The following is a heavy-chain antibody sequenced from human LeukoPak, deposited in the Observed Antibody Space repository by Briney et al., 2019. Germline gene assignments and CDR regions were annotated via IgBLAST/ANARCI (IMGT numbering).Heavy chain of an antibody. CDR2: IYHSGTT. V-gene: IGHV4-28*01. D-gene: IGHD3-10*01. Sequence: PSETLSLTCAVSGYSITSSSWWGWIRQPPGKGLEWIGYIYHSGTTYYNPSLQSRVTMSVDTSKNQFSLKLSSVTAVDTAVYYSARKENVYYYFDYWGQGTLVTVSS. CDR1: GYSITSSSW. J-gene: IGHJ4*02. CDR3: ARKENVYYYFDY.